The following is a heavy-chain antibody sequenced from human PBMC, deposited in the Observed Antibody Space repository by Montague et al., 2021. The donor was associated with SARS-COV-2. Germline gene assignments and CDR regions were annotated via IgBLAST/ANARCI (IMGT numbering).Heavy chain of an antibody. CDR3: ARGKGRSPDAFDI. CDR1: GGSISTYY. J-gene: IGHJ3*02. CDR2: IYYSGNP. Sequence: SETLSLTYTVSGGSISTYYWSWIRQSPGKGLEWIGYIYYSGNPNYNPSLTSRLSMSVDTSKNQFSLELSSVTAADTAVFFCARGKGRSPDAFDIWGQGITVTVSS. D-gene: IGHD2-15*01. V-gene: IGHV4-59*01.